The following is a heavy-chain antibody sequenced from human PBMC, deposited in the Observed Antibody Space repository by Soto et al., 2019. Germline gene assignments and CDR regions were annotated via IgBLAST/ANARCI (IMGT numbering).Heavy chain of an antibody. D-gene: IGHD3-9*01. V-gene: IGHV1-18*01. J-gene: IGHJ4*02. CDR3: ARALWGLRYFDWLSNFDY. CDR1: GYTFTSYG. Sequence: QVQLVQSGAEVKKPGASVKVSCKASGYTFTSYGISWVRQAPGQGLEWMGWISAYNGNTNYAQKLQGRVTMTTDTSTRTAYMELRSLRSDDTAVYYCARALWGLRYFDWLSNFDYWGQGTLVTVSS. CDR2: ISAYNGNT.